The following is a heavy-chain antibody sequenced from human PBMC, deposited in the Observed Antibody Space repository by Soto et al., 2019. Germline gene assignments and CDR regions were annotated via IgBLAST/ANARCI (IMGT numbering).Heavy chain of an antibody. CDR1: GYTLTELS. D-gene: IGHD3-22*01. CDR2: FDPEDGET. V-gene: IGHV1-24*01. J-gene: IGHJ4*02. Sequence: ASVKVSCKVSGYTLTELSMHWVRQAPGKGLEWMGGFDPEDGETIYAQKFQGRVTMTEDTSTDTAYMELSSLRSEDTAVYYCATASRTDYYDSSGYLPTFDYWGQGTLVTVSS. CDR3: ATASRTDYYDSSGYLPTFDY.